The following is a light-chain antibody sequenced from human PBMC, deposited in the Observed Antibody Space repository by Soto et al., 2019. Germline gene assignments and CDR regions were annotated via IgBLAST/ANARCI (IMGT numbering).Light chain of an antibody. J-gene: IGKJ5*01. V-gene: IGKV3-15*01. CDR3: QQYNIWPPIT. CDR1: QSVTTN. Sequence: EIVMTQSPATLSVSPGDRVTLSCRASQSVTTNLAWYQQKPGQAPRLLIYGASTRAPRIPARFSGSGSVTEFTLTISSLQSEDFVVYYCQQYNIWPPITFGQGTRLEIK. CDR2: GAS.